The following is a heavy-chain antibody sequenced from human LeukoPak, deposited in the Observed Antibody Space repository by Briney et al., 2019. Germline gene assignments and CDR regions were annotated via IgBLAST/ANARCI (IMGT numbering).Heavy chain of an antibody. CDR2: IYSGGST. Sequence: GGSLRLSCAASGFTVSSNYMSWVRQAPRKGLEWVSVIYSGGSTYYADSVKGRFTISRDNSKNTLYLQMNSLRAEDTAVYYCARARLKRGGYGMDVWGQGTTVTVSS. CDR1: GFTVSSNY. V-gene: IGHV3-53*01. CDR3: ARARLKRGGYGMDV. D-gene: IGHD3-16*01. J-gene: IGHJ6*02.